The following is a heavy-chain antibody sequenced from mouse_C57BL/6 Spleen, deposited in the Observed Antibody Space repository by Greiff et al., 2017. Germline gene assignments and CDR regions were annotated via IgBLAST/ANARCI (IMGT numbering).Heavy chain of an antibody. CDR2: IDPETGGT. Sequence: VQLQQSGAELVRPGASVTLSCKASGYTFTDYEMHWVKQTPVHGLEWIGAIDPETGGTAYNQKFKGKAILTADKSSSTAYMELRSLTSEDSAVYYGTETGTRYYFDYWGQGTTLTVSS. CDR3: TETGTRYYFDY. V-gene: IGHV1-15*01. CDR1: GYTFTDYE. D-gene: IGHD4-1*01. J-gene: IGHJ2*01.